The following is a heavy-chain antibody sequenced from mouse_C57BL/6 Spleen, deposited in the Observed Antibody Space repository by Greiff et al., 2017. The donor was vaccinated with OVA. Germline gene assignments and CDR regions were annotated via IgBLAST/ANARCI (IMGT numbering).Heavy chain of an antibody. Sequence: QVQLKQPGAELVRPGSSVKLSCKASGYTFTSYWMDWVKQRPGQGLEWIGNIYPSDSETHYNQKFKDKATLTVDKSSSTAYMQLSSLTSEDSAVYYCARGGEYDYGAMDYWGQGTSVTVSS. V-gene: IGHV1-61*01. J-gene: IGHJ4*01. CDR2: IYPSDSET. CDR3: ARGGEYDYGAMDY. CDR1: GYTFTSYW. D-gene: IGHD2-4*01.